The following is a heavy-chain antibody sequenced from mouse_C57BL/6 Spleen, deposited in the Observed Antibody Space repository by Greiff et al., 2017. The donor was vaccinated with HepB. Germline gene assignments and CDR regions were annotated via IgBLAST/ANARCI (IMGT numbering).Heavy chain of an antibody. CDR3: ARRHDSNYGLGFYFDV. V-gene: IGHV1-81*01. Sequence: QVQLQQSGAELARPGASVKLSCKASGYTFTSYGISWVKQRTGQGLEWIGEIYPRSGNTYYNEKFKGKATLTADKSSSTAYMELRSLTSEDSAVYFCARRHDSNYGLGFYFDVWGTGTTVTVSS. D-gene: IGHD2-5*01. CDR1: GYTFTSYG. J-gene: IGHJ1*03. CDR2: IYPRSGNT.